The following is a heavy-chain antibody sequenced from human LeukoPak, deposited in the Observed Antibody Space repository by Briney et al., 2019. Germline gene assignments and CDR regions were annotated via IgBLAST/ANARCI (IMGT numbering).Heavy chain of an antibody. CDR3: AKDPPLFLGNPVGPIDY. D-gene: IGHD7-27*01. CDR2: ISGSGGST. CDR1: GFTFSSYA. Sequence: GGSLRLSCAASGFTFSSYAMSWVRQAPGKGLEWVSAISGSGGSTYYADSVKGRFTISRDNSKNTLYLQVNSLRAEDTAVYYCAKDPPLFLGNPVGPIDYWGQGTLVTVSS. J-gene: IGHJ4*02. V-gene: IGHV3-23*01.